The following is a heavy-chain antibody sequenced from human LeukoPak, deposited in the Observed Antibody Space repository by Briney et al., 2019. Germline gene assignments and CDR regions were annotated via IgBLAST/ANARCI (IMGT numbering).Heavy chain of an antibody. J-gene: IGHJ6*04. CDR1: GGTFSSYA. CDR3: ARWSYYGSGSYYNMGYYYYYGMDV. D-gene: IGHD3-10*01. V-gene: IGHV1-69*01. CDR2: IIPIFGTA. Sequence: SVKVPCKASGGTFSSYAISWVRQAPGQGLEWMGGIIPIFGTANYAQKFQGRVTITADESTSTAYMGLSSLRSEDTAVYYCARWSYYGSGSYYNMGYYYYYGMDVWGKGTTVTVSS.